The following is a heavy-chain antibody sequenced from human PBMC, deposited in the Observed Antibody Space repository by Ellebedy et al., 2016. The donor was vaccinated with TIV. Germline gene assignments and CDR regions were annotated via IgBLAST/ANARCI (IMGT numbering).Heavy chain of an antibody. CDR1: GFTFSNAW. V-gene: IGHV3-15*01. D-gene: IGHD3-22*01. J-gene: IGHJ4*02. CDR2: INGETDGGAT. CDR3: TKDRSGYPDY. Sequence: AGSLRLSCAASGFTFSNAWMTWVRQAPGKGLEWVGRINGETDGGATDYSAPVKGRFTITRDDSETTLYLQMNTLKTEDTDMYYCTKDRSGYPDYWGQGTLVTVSS.